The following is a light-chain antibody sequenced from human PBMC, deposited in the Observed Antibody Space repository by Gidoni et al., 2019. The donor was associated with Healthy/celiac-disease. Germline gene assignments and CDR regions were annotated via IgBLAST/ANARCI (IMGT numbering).Light chain of an antibody. CDR3: QQYYSTPVT. CDR1: QSVLYSSNNKNY. V-gene: IGKV4-1*01. J-gene: IGKJ1*01. CDR2: WAS. Sequence: DIVMTQSPDSLAVSLGERATINCKSSQSVLYSSNNKNYVAWYQQKPGQPPKLLIYWASTRESGVPDRVSGSGSGTDFTLTISSLQAEDVAVYYCQQYYSTPVTFGQGTKVEIK.